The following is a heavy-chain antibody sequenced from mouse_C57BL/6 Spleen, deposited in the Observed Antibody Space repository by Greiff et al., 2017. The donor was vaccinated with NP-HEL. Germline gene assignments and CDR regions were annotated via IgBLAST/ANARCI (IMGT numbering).Heavy chain of an antibody. CDR1: GYTFTEYT. J-gene: IGHJ4*01. D-gene: IGHD1-1*01. CDR2: FYPGSGSI. V-gene: IGHV1-62-2*01. CDR3: ARHEVWRHYYSSSYVRYAMDY. Sequence: QVQLKESGAELVKPGASVKLSCKASGYTFTEYTIHWVKQRSGQGLEWIGWFYPGSGSITYNEKFKGKATLTADKSSSTVYMELSRLTSEDSAVYFCARHEVWRHYYSSSYVRYAMDYWGQGTSVTVSS.